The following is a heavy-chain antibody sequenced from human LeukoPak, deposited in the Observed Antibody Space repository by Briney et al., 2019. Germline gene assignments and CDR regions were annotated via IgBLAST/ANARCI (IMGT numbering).Heavy chain of an antibody. V-gene: IGHV3-9*01. CDR2: ISWNSGSI. CDR3: AKDRNDCSSSSCYYYYMDV. D-gene: IGHD2-2*01. Sequence: GRSLRLSCAASGFTFDDYAMHWVRQAPGKGLEWVSGISWNSGSIGYADSVKGRFTISRDNSKNTLYLQMNSLRAEDTAVYYCAKDRNDCSSSSCYYYYMDVWGKGTTVTVSS. J-gene: IGHJ6*03. CDR1: GFTFDDYA.